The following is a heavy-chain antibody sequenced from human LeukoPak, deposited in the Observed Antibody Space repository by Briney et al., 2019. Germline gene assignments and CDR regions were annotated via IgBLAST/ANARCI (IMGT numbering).Heavy chain of an antibody. CDR1: GYSFTSYY. CDR2: INPSGGST. CDR3: ARGDEVVPAAHTPRNVY. Sequence: ASVKVSCKASGYSFTSYYMHWVRQAPGQGLEWMGIINPSGGSTSYAQKFQGRVTMTRDTSTSTVYMELSSLRSEDTAVYYCARGDEVVPAAHTPRNVYWGQRTLVTVSS. D-gene: IGHD2-2*01. V-gene: IGHV1-46*01. J-gene: IGHJ4*02.